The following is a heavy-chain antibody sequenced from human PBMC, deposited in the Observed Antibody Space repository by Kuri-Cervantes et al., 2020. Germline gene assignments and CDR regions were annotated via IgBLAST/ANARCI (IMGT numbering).Heavy chain of an antibody. CDR2: IIPIFGTA. Sequence: SVKVSCKASGGTFSSYAISWVRQAPGQGLEWMGGIIPIFGTANYAQKFQGRVPITADKSTSTAYMELSSLRSEDTAVYYCARMRDYGRAFDIWGQGTMVTVSS. D-gene: IGHD4-17*01. CDR1: GGTFSSYA. CDR3: ARMRDYGRAFDI. J-gene: IGHJ3*02. V-gene: IGHV1-69*06.